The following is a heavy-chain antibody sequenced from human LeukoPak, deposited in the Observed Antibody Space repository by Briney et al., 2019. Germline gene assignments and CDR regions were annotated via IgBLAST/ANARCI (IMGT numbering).Heavy chain of an antibody. CDR3: ARVHLYAILTGSGDY. Sequence: SETLSLTCAVYGGSFSGYYWSWIRQPPGKGLEWIGEINHSGSTNYNPSLKSRVTISVDTSKNQFSLKLSSVTAADTAVYYCARVHLYAILTGSGDYWGQGTLVTVSS. CDR1: GGSFSGYY. CDR2: INHSGST. V-gene: IGHV4-34*01. J-gene: IGHJ4*02. D-gene: IGHD3-9*01.